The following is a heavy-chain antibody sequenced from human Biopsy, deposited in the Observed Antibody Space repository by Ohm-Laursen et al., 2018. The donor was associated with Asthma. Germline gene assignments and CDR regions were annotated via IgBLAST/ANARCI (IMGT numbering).Heavy chain of an antibody. CDR2: VYWTGST. CDR1: GGSISSFY. D-gene: IGHD4-23*01. CDR3: ARGVVYGGDSYAEYFQH. Sequence: GTLSLTCSVYGGSISSFYWSWIRQSPEKGLEWMGYVYWTGSTNYNPSLKSRITMSVDTSKNRMFLELTSVTAADTAIYYCARGVVYGGDSYAEYFQHWGQGTLVTVSS. J-gene: IGHJ1*01. V-gene: IGHV4-59*01.